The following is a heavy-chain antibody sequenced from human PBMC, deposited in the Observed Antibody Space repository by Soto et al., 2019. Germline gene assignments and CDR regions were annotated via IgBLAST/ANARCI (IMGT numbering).Heavy chain of an antibody. Sequence: ASVKVSCKASGYSFTGYFTQWVRQAPGQGLEWMGWINLNSGGTNYAQKFQGRVTMTRDTSISTAYMELSRLRSDDTAVYYCARGGDTAMVYHGMDVWGQGTTVTVSS. V-gene: IGHV1-2*02. CDR1: GYSFTGYF. CDR3: ARGGDTAMVYHGMDV. J-gene: IGHJ6*02. CDR2: INLNSGGT. D-gene: IGHD5-18*01.